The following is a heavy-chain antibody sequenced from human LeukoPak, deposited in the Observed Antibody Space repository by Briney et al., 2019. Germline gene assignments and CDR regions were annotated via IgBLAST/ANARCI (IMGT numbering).Heavy chain of an antibody. CDR2: INSDGSRT. Sequence: GGSLRLSCAASGFTFSSYWMHWVRQAPGKGLVWVSRINSDGSRTSYADSVKGRFTISRDNAKNTLYLQMNSLRAEDTAVYYCARGRVGYYFDYWGQGTLVTVSS. D-gene: IGHD3-16*01. V-gene: IGHV3-74*01. J-gene: IGHJ4*02. CDR1: GFTFSSYW. CDR3: ARGRVGYYFDY.